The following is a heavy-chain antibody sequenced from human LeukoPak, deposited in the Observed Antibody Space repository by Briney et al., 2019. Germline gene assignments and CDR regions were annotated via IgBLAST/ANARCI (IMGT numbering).Heavy chain of an antibody. CDR2: IKSKTDSGTT. CDR1: GFTFSYAW. J-gene: IGHJ1*01. V-gene: IGHV3-15*01. D-gene: IGHD3-22*01. CDR3: TTDAYYYDSSTSFYAEYFQH. Sequence: PGGSLRLSRAASGFTFSYAWMSWVRQAPGKGLEWVGRIKSKTDSGTTDYAPPVKGRFSISRDDSKNTLYLQMSSLRIEDTAVYYCTTDAYYYDSSTSFYAEYFQHWGQGTLVTVSS.